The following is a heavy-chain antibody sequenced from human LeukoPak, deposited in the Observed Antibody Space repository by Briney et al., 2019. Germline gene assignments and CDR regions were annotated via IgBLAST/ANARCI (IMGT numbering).Heavy chain of an antibody. CDR2: INHSGST. J-gene: IGHJ4*02. Sequence: PSETLSLTCTVSGGSISSSSYYWGWIRQPPGKGLEWIGEINHSGSTNYNPSLKSRVTISVDTSKNQFSLKLSSVTAADTAVYYCASRHGVGEGSGSLYYFDYWGQGTLVTVSS. CDR3: ASRHGVGEGSGSLYYFDY. V-gene: IGHV4-39*07. CDR1: GGSISSSSYY. D-gene: IGHD3-10*01.